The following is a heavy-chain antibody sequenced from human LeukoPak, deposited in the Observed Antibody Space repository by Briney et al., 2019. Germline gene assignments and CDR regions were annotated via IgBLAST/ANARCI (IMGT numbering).Heavy chain of an antibody. J-gene: IGHJ4*02. Sequence: PGGSLRLSCAASGFTFSSYGMHWVRQAPGKGLEWVAVISYDGSNKYYADSVKGRFTISRDNSKNTLYLQMNSLRAEDTAVYYCAKRTPNDYDILTGYHYYFDYWGQGTLVTVSS. CDR2: ISYDGSNK. V-gene: IGHV3-30*18. D-gene: IGHD3-9*01. CDR3: AKRTPNDYDILTGYHYYFDY. CDR1: GFTFSSYG.